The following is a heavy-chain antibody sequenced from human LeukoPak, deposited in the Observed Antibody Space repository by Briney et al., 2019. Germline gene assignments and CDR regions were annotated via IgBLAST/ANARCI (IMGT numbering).Heavy chain of an antibody. D-gene: IGHD3-16*02. CDR2: ISWNSGSI. Sequence: GGSLRLSCAASGFTFDDYAMHWVRQAPGKGLEWVSGISWNSGSIGYADSVKGRFTISRDNAKNSLYLQMNSLRAEDTALYYCAAGAMITFGGVIVPNDAFDIWGQGTMVTVSS. CDR1: GFTFDDYA. V-gene: IGHV3-9*01. J-gene: IGHJ3*02. CDR3: AAGAMITFGGVIVPNDAFDI.